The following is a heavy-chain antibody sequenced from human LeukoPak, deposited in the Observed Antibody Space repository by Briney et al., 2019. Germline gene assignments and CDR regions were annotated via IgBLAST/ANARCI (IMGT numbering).Heavy chain of an antibody. J-gene: IGHJ5*02. CDR1: GYTFTSYY. CDR2: INPSGGST. CDR3: AADRYSSGWYTGNWFDP. V-gene: IGHV1-46*01. Sequence: ASVKVSCKASGYTFTSYYMHWVRQAPGQGLEWMGIINPSGGSTSYAQKFQGRVTMTGDTSTSTAYMELSSLRSEDTAVYYCAADRYSSGWYTGNWFDPWGQGTLVTVSS. D-gene: IGHD6-19*01.